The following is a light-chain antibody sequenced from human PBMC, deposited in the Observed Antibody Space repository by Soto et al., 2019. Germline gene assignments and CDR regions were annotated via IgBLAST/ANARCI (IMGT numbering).Light chain of an antibody. CDR2: DVS. CDR1: SSDVGGYNY. Sequence: QSVLTQPASVSGSPGQSITISCAGTSSDVGGYNYVSWYQQHPGKAPKLMIYDVSNRPSGVSNRFSASKSGNTASLTISGFQAEDEADYYCSSYTSISTRVFGTGTKVTVL. V-gene: IGLV2-14*03. CDR3: SSYTSISTRV. J-gene: IGLJ1*01.